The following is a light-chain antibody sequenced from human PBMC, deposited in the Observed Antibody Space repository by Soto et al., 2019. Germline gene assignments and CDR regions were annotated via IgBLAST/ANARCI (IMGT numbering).Light chain of an antibody. CDR3: PQYGSSPPWT. CDR1: QSISGRY. CDR2: GAS. V-gene: IGKV3-20*01. J-gene: IGKJ1*01. Sequence: EIVLTQSPGTLSLSPGERATLSCRASQSISGRYLAWYQQKPGQAPRLLIYGASGRATGIPDRFSGTGSGTDFTLTISRLEPEDFAVYYCPQYGSSPPWTFGQGTKVEIK.